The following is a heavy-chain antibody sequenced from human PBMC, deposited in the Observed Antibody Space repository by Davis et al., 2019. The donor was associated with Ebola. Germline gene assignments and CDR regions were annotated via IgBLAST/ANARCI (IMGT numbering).Heavy chain of an antibody. V-gene: IGHV4-59*01. J-gene: IGHJ5*02. CDR2: GYYSGST. CDR1: GGSISNYY. D-gene: IGHD3-10*01. CDR3: ARWVRGVLNWFDP. Sequence: PSETLSLTCTVSGGSISNYYWNWIRQPPGRGLEWIGYGYYSGSTNYNPSLKSRVTISVDTSKNQFSLKLYSVTAADTAVYFCARWVRGVLNWFDPWGQGTLVTVSS.